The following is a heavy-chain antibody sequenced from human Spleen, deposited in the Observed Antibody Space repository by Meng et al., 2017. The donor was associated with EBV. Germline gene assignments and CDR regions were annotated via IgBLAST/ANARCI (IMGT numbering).Heavy chain of an antibody. J-gene: IGHJ4*02. V-gene: IGHV3-11*04. D-gene: IGHD2-21*01. Sequence: LVESGGGLFKPGLSLRLSCAASGFTFSNYYMSWIRQAPGKGLEWVSYISSSGTTVYYADSVKGRFTMSRDNAKNTVYLQMNNLRVEDTAVYYCAKDCFGDSDSWGQGTLVTVSS. CDR3: AKDCFGDSDS. CDR2: ISSSGTTV. CDR1: GFTFSNYY.